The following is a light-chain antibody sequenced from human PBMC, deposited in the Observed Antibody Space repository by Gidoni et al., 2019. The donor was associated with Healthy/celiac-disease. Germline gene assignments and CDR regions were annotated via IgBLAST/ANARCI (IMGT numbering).Light chain of an antibody. Sequence: EIVLTQSPGTLSLSPGERATLSCRASQSVSSSYLAWYQQKPGKAPRLLIYGASSRATGIPDRFSGSGSGTDFNLTISRLEPEDFAVYYCQQYGSSPPTFXQXTKVEIK. J-gene: IGKJ1*01. CDR1: QSVSSSY. CDR3: QQYGSSPPT. V-gene: IGKV3-20*01. CDR2: GAS.